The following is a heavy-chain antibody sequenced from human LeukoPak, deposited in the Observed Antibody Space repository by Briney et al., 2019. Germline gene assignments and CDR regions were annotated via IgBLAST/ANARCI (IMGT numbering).Heavy chain of an antibody. J-gene: IGHJ3*02. D-gene: IGHD6-13*01. CDR3: AKHIRQQVVRDAFDM. CDR2: MRSGGGT. V-gene: IGHV3-23*01. CDR1: GFTFSTYA. Sequence: PGGSLRLSCAASGFTFSTYAMAWVRQAPGKGLEWVSVMRSGGGTYYTDSVKGRFTISRGNSKNTLYLQMESLRAEDTAVYYCAKHIRQQVVRDAFDMWGQGTMVTVSS.